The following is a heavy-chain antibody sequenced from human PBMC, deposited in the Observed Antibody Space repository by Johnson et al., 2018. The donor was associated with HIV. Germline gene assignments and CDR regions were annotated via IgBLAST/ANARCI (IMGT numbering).Heavy chain of an antibody. CDR1: GFTFSSYA. CDR3: ARDLNRYYYGSVKAFDI. J-gene: IGHJ3*02. CDR2: ISYDGSNK. V-gene: IGHV3-30*04. D-gene: IGHD3-10*01. Sequence: QVLLVESGGGVVQPGRSLRLSCAASGFTFSSYAMHWVRQAPGKGLEWVAVISYDGSNKYYADSVKGRFTISRDNSKNTLYLQMKSLRAEDTAVYYCARDLNRYYYGSVKAFDIWGQGTMVTVSS.